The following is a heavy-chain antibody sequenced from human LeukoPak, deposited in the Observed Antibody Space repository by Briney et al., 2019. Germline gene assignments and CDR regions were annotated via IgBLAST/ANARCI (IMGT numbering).Heavy chain of an antibody. CDR2: ISSGSSYI. CDR1: GFTFSSYS. D-gene: IGHD6-19*01. V-gene: IGHV3-21*01. CDR3: ARDRGGPVAGTMDY. Sequence: GGSLRLSCAASGFTFSSYSMNWVRQAPGKGLEWVSSISSGSSYIYYADSVKGRFTISRDNAKNSLYLQMNSLRAEDTAVYYCARDRGGPVAGTMDYWGQGTLVTVSS. J-gene: IGHJ4*02.